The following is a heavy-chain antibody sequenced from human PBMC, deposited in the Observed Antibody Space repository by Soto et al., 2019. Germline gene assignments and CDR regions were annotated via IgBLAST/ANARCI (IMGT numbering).Heavy chain of an antibody. CDR3: ASPKVAGAALRDRYFEF. Sequence: EVQLVESGGGLVQPGGSLRLSCAASGFTFSDHFMDWVRQAPGKGLEWVGRVKTRAKGFATQYAESVKGRFTVSRYDLRSSFYLQMSALKTDDTAVYYCASPKVAGAALRDRYFEFWGRGTLVTVSS. V-gene: IGHV3-72*01. CDR2: VKTRAKGFAT. J-gene: IGHJ2*01. CDR1: GFTFSDHF. D-gene: IGHD6-19*01.